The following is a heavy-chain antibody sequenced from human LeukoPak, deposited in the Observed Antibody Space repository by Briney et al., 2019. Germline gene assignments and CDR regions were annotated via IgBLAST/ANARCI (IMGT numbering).Heavy chain of an antibody. Sequence: PGGCLRLSCAASEVTFSNYYINCVRQAPGKGLECVSSISSGSTYIYYADSVKGRFTISRDNAKHSLYLQMNSLRAEDTAVYYCARAAGDYVGRFDYWGQGTLVTVSS. CDR3: ARAAGDYVGRFDY. J-gene: IGHJ4*02. CDR2: ISSGSTYI. D-gene: IGHD4-17*01. V-gene: IGHV3-21*06. CDR1: EVTFSNYY.